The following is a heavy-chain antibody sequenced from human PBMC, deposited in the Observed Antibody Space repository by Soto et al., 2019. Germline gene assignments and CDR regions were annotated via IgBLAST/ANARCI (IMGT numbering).Heavy chain of an antibody. CDR3: AHRRAATFGY. Sequence: QITLKESGPTLVKPTQTLTLTCNVSGVSLSTGGVGVGWSRQPPGKALEWLALIYWDDDQRASPSLELRPTITQDTSKNQVVLTMTIMAPEDTATYYCAHRRAATFGYWGQGTLVTVSS. J-gene: IGHJ4*02. CDR2: IYWDDDQ. V-gene: IGHV2-5*02. D-gene: IGHD2-15*01. CDR1: GVSLSTGGVG.